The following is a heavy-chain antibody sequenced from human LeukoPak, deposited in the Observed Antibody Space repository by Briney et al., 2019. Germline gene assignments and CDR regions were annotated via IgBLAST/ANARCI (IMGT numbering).Heavy chain of an antibody. J-gene: IGHJ4*02. CDR1: GGSISSYY. CDR3: ARQADYGGNFFDY. V-gene: IGHV4-59*08. D-gene: IGHD4-23*01. Sequence: SETLSLTCTVSGGSISSYYWSWIRQPPGKGLEWIGYIYYSGSTNYNPSLKSRVTISVNTSKNQFSLKLSSVTAADTAVYYCARQADYGGNFFDYWGQGTLVTVSS. CDR2: IYYSGST.